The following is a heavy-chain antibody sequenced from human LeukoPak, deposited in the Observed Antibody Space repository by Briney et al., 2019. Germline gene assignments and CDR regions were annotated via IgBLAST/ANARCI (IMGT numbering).Heavy chain of an antibody. CDR1: GFTFSSYS. J-gene: IGHJ6*03. CDR3: ARDVALGGSPSYYYYYYMDV. Sequence: GGSLRLSCAASGFTFSSYSMNWVRQAPGKGLEWVSSISSSSSYIYYADSVKGRFTISRDNAKNSLYLQMNSLRAEDTAVYYCARDVALGGSPSYYYYYYMDVWGKGTTVTVSS. D-gene: IGHD2-15*01. CDR2: ISSSSSYI. V-gene: IGHV3-21*01.